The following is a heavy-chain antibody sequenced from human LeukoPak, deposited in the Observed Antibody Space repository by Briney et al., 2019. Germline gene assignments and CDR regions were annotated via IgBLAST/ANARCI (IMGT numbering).Heavy chain of an antibody. CDR3: ASMPYLIRGVISY. J-gene: IGHJ4*02. V-gene: IGHV4-61*02. D-gene: IGHD3-10*01. CDR1: GGSISSGGYY. CDR2: IYISGST. Sequence: PSQTLSLTCTVSGGSISSGGYYWNWIRQPAGKGLEWIGRIYISGSTNYNPSLKSRVTISVDRSKNQFSLKLSSVTAADTAVYYCASMPYLIRGVISYWGQGTLVTVSS.